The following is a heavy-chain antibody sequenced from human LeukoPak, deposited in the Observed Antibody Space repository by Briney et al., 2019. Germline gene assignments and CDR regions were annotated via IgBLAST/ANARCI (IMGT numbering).Heavy chain of an antibody. CDR2: ISASGGSI. V-gene: IGHV3-23*01. CDR3: AKRENYDILTGYLIDY. D-gene: IGHD3-9*01. Sequence: GGSLTLSCSTSGFNFGIYAMTWVRQAPVKGLEWVSTISASGGSIFYADAVKGRFTISRDNSKNTLYLQMNSLRAEDTAVYYCAKRENYDILTGYLIDYWGQGTLVTVSS. CDR1: GFNFGIYA. J-gene: IGHJ4*02.